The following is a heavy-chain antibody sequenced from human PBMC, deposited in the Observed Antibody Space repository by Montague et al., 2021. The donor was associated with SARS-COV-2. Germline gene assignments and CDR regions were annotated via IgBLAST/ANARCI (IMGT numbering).Heavy chain of an antibody. J-gene: IGHJ4*02. CDR2: IDPSDSYT. V-gene: IGHV5-10-1*01. CDR3: ARRGRPYSGYTTGYFDY. CDR1: GYIFISHW. D-gene: IGHD5-12*01. Sequence: QSAAEVKKPGESLRISCKVSGYIFISHWITWVRQMPGKGLEWMGRIDPSDSYTNYSPSFQGHVSISVDKSISTAYLQWSSLKASDTAMYYCARRGRPYSGYTTGYFDYWGQGTLVTVS.